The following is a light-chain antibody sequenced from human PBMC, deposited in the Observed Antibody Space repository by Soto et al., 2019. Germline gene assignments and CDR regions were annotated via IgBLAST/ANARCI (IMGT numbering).Light chain of an antibody. Sequence: DIQMTQSPSSLSASVGDRVTITCRASQSISSYLNWYQQKPGKAPKLLIYAASSLQSGVPSRFSGSGSGTDFTLTISSLQPEDFATYYCQQGYSTPPTFGQGTLLEI. CDR2: AAS. CDR1: QSISSY. CDR3: QQGYSTPPT. J-gene: IGKJ5*01. V-gene: IGKV1-39*01.